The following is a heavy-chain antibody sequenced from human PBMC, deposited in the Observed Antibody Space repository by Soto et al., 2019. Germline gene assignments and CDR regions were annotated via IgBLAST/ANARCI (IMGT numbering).Heavy chain of an antibody. CDR3: ARGYYDSSGYWDYYYGMDV. J-gene: IGHJ6*02. Sequence: KQSQTLSLTCAISGDSVSSNSAAWNWIRQSPSRGLEWLGRTYYRSKWYNDYAVSVKSRITINPDTSKNQFSLQLNSVTPEDTAVYYCARGYYDSSGYWDYYYGMDVWGQGTTVTVSS. CDR1: GDSVSSNSAA. CDR2: TYYRSKWYN. V-gene: IGHV6-1*01. D-gene: IGHD3-22*01.